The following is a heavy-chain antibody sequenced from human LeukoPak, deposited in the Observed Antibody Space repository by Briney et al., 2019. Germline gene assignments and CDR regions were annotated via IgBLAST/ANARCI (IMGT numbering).Heavy chain of an antibody. J-gene: IGHJ4*02. D-gene: IGHD3-22*01. CDR1: GFTFSTYA. Sequence: PGGSLRLSCAASGFTFSTYAMSWVRQAPGKGLEWVSSISSSGEFTYYVDSVKGRFTISRDNSKNTLYLQMSSLTAEDTAVYYCAKDRPNYYHSGVSYYTRTGDYWGEGTLVTVSS. CDR2: ISSSGEFT. V-gene: IGHV3-23*01. CDR3: AKDRPNYYHSGVSYYTRTGDY.